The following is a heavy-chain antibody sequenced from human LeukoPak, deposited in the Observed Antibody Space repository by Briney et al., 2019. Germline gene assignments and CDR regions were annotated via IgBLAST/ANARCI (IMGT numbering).Heavy chain of an antibody. Sequence: PGGSLRLSCAASGFTVSNNYMSWVRQAPGKGLEWVSVIYSGGSTYYADSVKGRFTISRDNSKNTLYLQMNSLRAEDTAVYYCARDPRSMVRGVIGFDPWGQGTLVTVSS. J-gene: IGHJ5*02. CDR2: IYSGGST. CDR1: GFTVSNNY. V-gene: IGHV3-53*01. D-gene: IGHD3-10*01. CDR3: ARDPRSMVRGVIGFDP.